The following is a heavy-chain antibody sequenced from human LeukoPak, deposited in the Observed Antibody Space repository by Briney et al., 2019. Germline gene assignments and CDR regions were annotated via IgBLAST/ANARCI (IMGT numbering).Heavy chain of an antibody. CDR2: ISSSSSYI. Sequence: PGGSLRLSCAASGFTFSSYWMNWVRQAPGKGLEWVSSISSSSSYIYYADSVKGRFTISRDNAKNSLYLQMNSLRAEDTAVYYCARDIGALRVLEWLFEYWGQGTLVTVSS. D-gene: IGHD3-3*01. J-gene: IGHJ4*02. CDR1: GFTFSSYW. CDR3: ARDIGALRVLEWLFEY. V-gene: IGHV3-21*01.